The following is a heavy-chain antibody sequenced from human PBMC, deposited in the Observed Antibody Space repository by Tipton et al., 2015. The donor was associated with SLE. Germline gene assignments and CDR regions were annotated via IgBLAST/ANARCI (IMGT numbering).Heavy chain of an antibody. D-gene: IGHD2-2*01. CDR3: AVPSRSNYFDP. CDR2: IYNSGNT. J-gene: IGHJ5*02. CDR1: GGSITSSSYY. Sequence: TLSLTCTVSGGSITSSSYYWAWIRQPPGKGLELIGHIYNSGNTVLNPSLKSRVSMSLDTSKNQFSLTLSSVTAADTALYYCAVPSRSNYFDPWGPGILVTVSS. V-gene: IGHV4-39*01.